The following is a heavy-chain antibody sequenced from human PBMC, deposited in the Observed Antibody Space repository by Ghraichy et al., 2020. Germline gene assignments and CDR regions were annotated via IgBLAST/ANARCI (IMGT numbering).Heavy chain of an antibody. Sequence: SETLSLTCTVSGGSISSYYWSWIRQPPGKGLEWIGYVYYSGTTNYNPSLKSRVTISVDTSKKQFSLKLSPVTAADTAVYYCAKPEGIGGYFFDYWGQGTLVTVSS. CDR1: GGSISSYY. CDR3: AKPEGIGGYFFDY. V-gene: IGHV4-59*08. CDR2: VYYSGTT. D-gene: IGHD3-16*01. J-gene: IGHJ4*02.